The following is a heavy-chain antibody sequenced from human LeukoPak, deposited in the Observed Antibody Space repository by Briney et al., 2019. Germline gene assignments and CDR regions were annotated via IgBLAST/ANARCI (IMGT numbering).Heavy chain of an antibody. J-gene: IGHJ4*02. D-gene: IGHD6-19*01. CDR3: AKGIEIAVAGTFDY. CDR2: VSGSGGHT. CDR1: GFTFSSYA. V-gene: IGHV3-23*01. Sequence: PGGSLRLSCAASGFTFSSYAMSWVRQAPGKGLEWVSAVSGSGGHTYYADSVKGRFTISRDNSKNTLYLQMNSLRAEDTALYYCAKGIEIAVAGTFDYWGQGTLVTVSS.